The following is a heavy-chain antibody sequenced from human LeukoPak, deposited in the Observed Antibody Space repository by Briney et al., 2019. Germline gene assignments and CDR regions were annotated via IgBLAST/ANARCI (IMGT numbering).Heavy chain of an antibody. V-gene: IGHV4-34*01. CDR2: INHSGST. CDR1: GGSFSGYY. J-gene: IGHJ4*02. D-gene: IGHD3-10*01. CDR3: ARGRRSAYYYGSGSYYRHYYFDY. Sequence: SETLSLTCAVYGGSFSGYYWSWIRQPPGKGLEWIGEINHSGSTNYNPSLKSRVTISVDTSKNQFSLKLSSVTAADTAVYYCARGRRSAYYYGSGSYYRHYYFDYWGQGTLVTVSS.